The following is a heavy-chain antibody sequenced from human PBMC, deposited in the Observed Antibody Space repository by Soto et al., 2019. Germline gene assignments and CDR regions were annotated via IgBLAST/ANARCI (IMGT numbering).Heavy chain of an antibody. D-gene: IGHD2-15*01. CDR3: ARALGYCSGGSCYSPWFDP. J-gene: IGHJ5*02. CDR1: GFTFSSYD. V-gene: IGHV3-13*01. CDR2: IGTAGDT. Sequence: ESGGGLVQPGGSLRLSCAASGFTFSSYDMHWVRQATGKGLEWVSAIGTAGDTYYPGSVKGRFTISRENAKNSLYLQMNSLRAGDTAVYYCARALGYCSGGSCYSPWFDPWGQGTLVTVSS.